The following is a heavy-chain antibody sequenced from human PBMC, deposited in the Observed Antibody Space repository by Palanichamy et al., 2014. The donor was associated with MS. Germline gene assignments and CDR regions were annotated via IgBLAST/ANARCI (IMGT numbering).Heavy chain of an antibody. J-gene: IGHJ1*01. D-gene: IGHD6-13*01. CDR1: GFTFARYT. V-gene: IGHV3-30*04. CDR2: VATNGGD. CDR3: APENHGSWPGYFQH. Sequence: QVQLVESGGGVVQPGRSLRLSCAASGFTFARYTMHWVRQAPGRGLEWVAVVATNGGDKYADSVKGRFTISRDNSKNTVYLQMKGLRPDDAAVYYCAPENHGSWPGYFQHWGQGTVVAVSS.